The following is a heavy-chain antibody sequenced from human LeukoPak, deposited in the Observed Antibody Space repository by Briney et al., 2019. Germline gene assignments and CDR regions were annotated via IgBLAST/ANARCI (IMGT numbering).Heavy chain of an antibody. V-gene: IGHV4-59*08. CDR3: ARWYSSGWAFDY. CDR2: IHSSGST. D-gene: IGHD6-19*01. CDR1: GGTISSYY. Sequence: SETLSLTCTVSGGTISSYYWNWIRQPPGKGLEWIGYIHSSGSTKYNPSPKSRVTISVDTSKNQFSLKLSSVTPADTAVYYCARWYSSGWAFDYWGQGTLATVSS. J-gene: IGHJ4*02.